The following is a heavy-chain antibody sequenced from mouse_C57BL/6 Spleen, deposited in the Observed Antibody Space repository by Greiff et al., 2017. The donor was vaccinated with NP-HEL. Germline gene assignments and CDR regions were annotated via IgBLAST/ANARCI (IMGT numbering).Heavy chain of an antibody. V-gene: IGHV5-9*01. Sequence: EVQGVESGGGLVKPGGSLKLSCAASGFTFSSYTMSWVRQTPEKRLEWVATISGGGANTYYPDSVKGRFTISRDNATNTLYLQMSSLRSEDTALYYCARRGDYAMDYWGQGTSVTVSS. CDR3: ARRGDYAMDY. CDR1: GFTFSSYT. CDR2: ISGGGANT. J-gene: IGHJ4*01.